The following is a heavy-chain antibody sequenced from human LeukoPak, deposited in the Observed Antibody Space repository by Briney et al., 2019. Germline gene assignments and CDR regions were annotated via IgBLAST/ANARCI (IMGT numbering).Heavy chain of an antibody. CDR1: GGSIRSYY. D-gene: IGHD2-15*01. CDR3: ARGRYCSADICSGGDAFDI. CDR2: IYTRGST. Sequence: PSETLSLTCSVSGGSIRSYYWSWARQPPGKGLEWIGRIYTRGSTNYNPSLKSRVTMSVDTSKNQFSLKLSSVTAADTAVYYCARGRYCSADICSGGDAFDIWGQGTMVSVSS. J-gene: IGHJ3*02. V-gene: IGHV4-4*07.